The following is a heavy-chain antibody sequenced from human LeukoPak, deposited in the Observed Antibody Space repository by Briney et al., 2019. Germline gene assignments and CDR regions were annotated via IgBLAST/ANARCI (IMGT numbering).Heavy chain of an antibody. D-gene: IGHD2-2*03. CDR3: AKDGYCSSTSCYWEYYFDY. J-gene: IGHJ4*02. CDR1: GFTFSSYA. Sequence: GGSLRLSCAASGFTFSSYAMSWVRQAPGKGLEWVSAISGSCGSTYYADSVKGRFTISRDNSKNTLYLQMNSLRAEDTAVYYCAKDGYCSSTSCYWEYYFDYWGQGTMVTVSS. CDR2: ISGSCGST. V-gene: IGHV3-23*01.